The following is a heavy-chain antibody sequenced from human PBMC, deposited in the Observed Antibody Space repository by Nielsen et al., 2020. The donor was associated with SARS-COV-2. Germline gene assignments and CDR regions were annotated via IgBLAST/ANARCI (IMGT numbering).Heavy chain of an antibody. CDR2: ISYDGSNK. J-gene: IGHJ6*02. CDR3: ARAGSSSGLGYYYYGMDV. Sequence: WIRQPPGKGLEWVAVISYDGSNKYYADSVKGRFTISRDNTKNTLYLQMNSLRAEDTAVYYCARAGSSSGLGYYYYGMDVWSQGTTVTVSS. D-gene: IGHD6-6*01. V-gene: IGHV3-30*04.